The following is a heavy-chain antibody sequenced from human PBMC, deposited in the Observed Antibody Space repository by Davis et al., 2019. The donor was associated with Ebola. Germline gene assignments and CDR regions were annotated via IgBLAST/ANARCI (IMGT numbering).Heavy chain of an antibody. CDR3: ARGGAAAGPPFDY. D-gene: IGHD6-13*01. Sequence: PSETLSLTCTVSGGSISSYYWSWIRQPPGKGLEWIGYIYYSGSTYYNPSLKSRVTISVDTSKNQFSLKLSSVTAADTAVYYCARGGAAAGPPFDYWGQGTLVTVSS. V-gene: IGHV4-59*12. J-gene: IGHJ4*02. CDR2: IYYSGST. CDR1: GGSISSYY.